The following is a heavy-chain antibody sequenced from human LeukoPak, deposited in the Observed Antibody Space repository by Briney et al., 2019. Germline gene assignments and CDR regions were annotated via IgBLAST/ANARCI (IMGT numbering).Heavy chain of an antibody. D-gene: IGHD6-19*01. CDR1: GYTFTNYY. CDR2: INPRGGGT. CDR3: ARGPEYSSGWKSAYFDY. Sequence: ASVKVSCRTSGYTFTNYYMHWVRQAPGQGLEWMGIINPRGGGTSYAQKFQGRVTMTGDTSTSTVYMELSSLRSDDTAVYYCARGPEYSSGWKSAYFDYWGQGTLVTVSS. J-gene: IGHJ4*02. V-gene: IGHV1-46*01.